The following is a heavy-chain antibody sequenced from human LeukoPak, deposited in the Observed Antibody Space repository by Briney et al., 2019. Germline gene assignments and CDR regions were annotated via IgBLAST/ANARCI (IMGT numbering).Heavy chain of an antibody. J-gene: IGHJ6*03. V-gene: IGHV3-11*04. CDR1: GFTFSDYY. CDR2: ISSSGSTI. CDR3: ARDRGYCSGGSCYSGFAHYYYYYYMDV. Sequence: SGGSLRLSCAASGFTFSDYYMSWIRQATGKGLEWVSYISSSGSTIYYADSVKGRFTISRDNATNSLYLQMNSLRAEDTAVYYCARDRGYCSGGSCYSGFAHYYYYYYMDVWGKGTTVTVSS. D-gene: IGHD2-15*01.